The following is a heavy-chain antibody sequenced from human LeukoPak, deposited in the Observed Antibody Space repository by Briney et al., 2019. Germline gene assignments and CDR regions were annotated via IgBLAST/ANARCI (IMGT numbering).Heavy chain of an antibody. J-gene: IGHJ4*02. D-gene: IGHD3-22*01. CDR1: GFTFSSYG. CDR2: IWYDGSKK. CDR3: VRDAVISADSSDYYFDN. V-gene: IGHV3-33*01. Sequence: PGRSLRLSCAASGFTFSSYGMHWVRQAPGKGLEWVAVIWYDGSKKDYADSVKGRFTISRDNSKNTLFLQMNSLRAEDTAVYYCVRDAVISADSSDYYFDNGAQGTLVTVPS.